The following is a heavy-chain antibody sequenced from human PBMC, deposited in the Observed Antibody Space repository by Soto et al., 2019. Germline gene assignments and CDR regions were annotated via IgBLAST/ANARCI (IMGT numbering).Heavy chain of an antibody. V-gene: IGHV1-8*01. CDR2: MNPNTGNT. CDR1: GYTFMSYD. Sequence: ASVKVSCKASGYTFMSYDFNWVRQATGQGLEWMGWMNPNTGNTGYAQKFQGRVTMTRDTSISTAYMELSGLRSEDTAVYYCARQWELSGYYYGMDVWGQGTTVTVSS. J-gene: IGHJ6*02. D-gene: IGHD1-26*01. CDR3: ARQWELSGYYYGMDV.